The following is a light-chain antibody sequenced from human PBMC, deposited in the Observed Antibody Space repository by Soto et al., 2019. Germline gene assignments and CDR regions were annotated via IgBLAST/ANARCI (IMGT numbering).Light chain of an antibody. Sequence: QSALTQPASVSGSPGQSITISCTGTNSDVESYNLVSWFRQHPGEAPKLMIYEVIHRPSGVSNRFSGSKSGNTASLNISGLQAEDEADYYCSSWTSSSTLLFGGGTKLHRP. CDR3: SSWTSSSTLL. CDR1: NSDVESYNL. CDR2: EVI. J-gene: IGLJ2*01. V-gene: IGLV2-14*02.